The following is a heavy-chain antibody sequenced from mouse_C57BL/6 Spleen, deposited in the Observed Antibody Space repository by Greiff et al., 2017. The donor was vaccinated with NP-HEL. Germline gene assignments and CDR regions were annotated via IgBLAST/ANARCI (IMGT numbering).Heavy chain of an antibody. D-gene: IGHD1-1*01. CDR2: ISSGSSTI. CDR3: ARPRYYYGSSSYAMDY. Sequence: EVQRVESGGGLVKPGGSLKLSCAASGFTFSDYGMHWVRQAPEKGLEWVAYISSGSSTIYYADTVKGRFTISRDNAKNTLFLQMTSLRSEDTAMYYCARPRYYYGSSSYAMDYWGQGTSVTVSS. CDR1: GFTFSDYG. J-gene: IGHJ4*01. V-gene: IGHV5-17*01.